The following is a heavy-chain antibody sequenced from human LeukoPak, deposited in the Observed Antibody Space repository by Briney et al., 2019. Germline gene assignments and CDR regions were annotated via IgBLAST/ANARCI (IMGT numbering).Heavy chain of an antibody. D-gene: IGHD5-18*01. CDR2: IWYDGSNK. V-gene: IGHV3-33*01. Sequence: GGSLRLSCAASGFTFSSYGMHWVRQAPGKGLEWVAVIWYDGSNKYYADSVKGRFTISRDNSKNTLYLQMNSLRAEDTAVYYCARDLGRGYSYGTFDYWGQGILVTVSS. CDR3: ARDLGRGYSYGTFDY. CDR1: GFTFSSYG. J-gene: IGHJ4*02.